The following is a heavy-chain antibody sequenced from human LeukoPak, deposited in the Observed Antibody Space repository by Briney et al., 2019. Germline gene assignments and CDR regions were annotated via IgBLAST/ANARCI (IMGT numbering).Heavy chain of an antibody. J-gene: IGHJ4*02. CDR3: ARETRMGRRDRGSTFDY. CDR2: ISAYNGNT. V-gene: IGHV1-18*01. CDR1: GYTFTSYG. D-gene: IGHD3-10*01. Sequence: ASVKVSCKASGYTFTSYGISWVRQAPGQGLEWMGWISAYNGNTNYAQKLQGRVTMTTDTSTSTAYMELRSLRSDDTAVYYCARETRMGRRDRGSTFDYWGQGTLVTVSS.